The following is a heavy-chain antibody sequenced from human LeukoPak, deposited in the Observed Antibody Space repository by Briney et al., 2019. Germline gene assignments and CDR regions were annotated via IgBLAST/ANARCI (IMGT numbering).Heavy chain of an antibody. J-gene: IGHJ4*02. Sequence: PSQTLSLTCTVPGGAISSYYWSWIRQPPGKGLEWIGDIYYSGSTNSNPSLTSRDTISVDTSKNQFSLKLSSVTAADTAVYYCARVESGSKVVRTFDYWGQGTLVTVSS. V-gene: IGHV4-59*01. CDR1: GGAISSYY. CDR2: IYYSGST. D-gene: IGHD1-26*01. CDR3: ARVESGSKVVRTFDY.